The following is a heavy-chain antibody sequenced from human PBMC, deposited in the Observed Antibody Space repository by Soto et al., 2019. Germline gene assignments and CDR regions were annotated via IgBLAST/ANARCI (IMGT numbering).Heavy chain of an antibody. CDR1: GYTFTSYA. D-gene: IGHD3-3*01. J-gene: IGHJ5*02. CDR2: INAGNGNT. V-gene: IGHV1-3*01. Sequence: GPSVKVSCNASGYTFTSYAMHWVRQAPGQRLERMGWINAGNGNTKYSQKFQGRVTITRDTSASTAYMELSSLRSEDTAVYYCARGIRRVLRFLEEFDPWVQGTLVTVSS. CDR3: ARGIRRVLRFLEEFDP.